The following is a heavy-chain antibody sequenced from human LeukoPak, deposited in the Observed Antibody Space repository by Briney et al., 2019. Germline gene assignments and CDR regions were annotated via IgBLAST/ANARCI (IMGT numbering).Heavy chain of an antibody. CDR2: VDPEDGET. D-gene: IGHD6-25*01. CDR3: VRFAAGPDPYYP. Sequence: GASVKVSCKVSGYILTELSMHWVRQAPGKGREWMGGVDPEDGETIYAQNVQGRVTMTEDTSTDTAYMELNNLTSEDTAVYYCVRFAAGPDPYYPWGQGTLVTVSS. J-gene: IGHJ5*02. CDR1: GYILTELS. V-gene: IGHV1-24*01.